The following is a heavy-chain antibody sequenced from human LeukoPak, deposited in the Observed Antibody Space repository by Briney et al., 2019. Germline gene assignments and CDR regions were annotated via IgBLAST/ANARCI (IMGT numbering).Heavy chain of an antibody. CDR1: GFTFSSYE. D-gene: IGHD3-3*01. V-gene: IGHV3-48*03. J-gene: IGHJ3*02. CDR2: ISSNDDTI. CDR3: ARGWSGPGSFDI. Sequence: GGSLRLSCAASGFTFSSYEMNWVRQAPGKGLEWVSNISSNDDTIYYAGSVKGRFTISRDNAKNSLYLQMNSLRAEDTAVYYCARGWSGPGSFDIWGQGTMVTVSS.